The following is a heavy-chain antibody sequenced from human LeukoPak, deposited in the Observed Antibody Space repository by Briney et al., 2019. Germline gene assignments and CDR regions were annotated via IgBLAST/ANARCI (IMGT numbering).Heavy chain of an antibody. CDR2: ISGSGSGGST. J-gene: IGHJ3*02. V-gene: IGHV3-23*01. D-gene: IGHD5-24*01. CDR3: AKDYKGYTPGVVDI. CDR1: GFTFSNSA. Sequence: GGSLRLSCAASGFTFSNSAMSWVRQAPGKGLEWVSSISGSGSGGSTYYADSVKGRFTISRDNSKDTLYLQMNSLRAEDTAVYYCAKDYKGYTPGVVDIWGQGTMVTVSS.